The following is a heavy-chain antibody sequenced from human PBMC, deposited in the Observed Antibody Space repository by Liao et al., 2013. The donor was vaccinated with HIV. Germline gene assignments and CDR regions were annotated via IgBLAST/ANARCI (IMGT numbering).Heavy chain of an antibody. Sequence: QVQLQESGPGLVKPSQTLSLTCTVSGGSISSGSYYWSWIRQPAGKGLEWIGRIYTSGSTNYNPSLKSRVTVSIDTANNLFSLKLSSVTAADTAIYYCARGLDYGGIHDAFNIWGQGTMVTVSS. V-gene: IGHV4-61*02. CDR1: GGSISSGSYY. CDR2: IYTSGST. J-gene: IGHJ3*02. CDR3: ARGLDYGGIHDAFNI. D-gene: IGHD4-23*01.